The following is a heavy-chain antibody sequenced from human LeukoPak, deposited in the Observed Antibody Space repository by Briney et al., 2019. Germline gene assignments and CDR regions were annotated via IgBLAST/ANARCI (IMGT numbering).Heavy chain of an antibody. Sequence: SETLSLTCTVSGGSISSYYWSWIRQPPGKGLEWIGYIYYSGSTSYNPSLKSRVTISVDTSKNQFSLKLSSVTAADTAVYYCARASSRDTALTYYYYGMDVWGQGTTVTVSS. J-gene: IGHJ6*02. CDR3: ARASSRDTALTYYYYGMDV. V-gene: IGHV4-59*01. CDR1: GGSISSYY. CDR2: IYYSGST. D-gene: IGHD5-18*01.